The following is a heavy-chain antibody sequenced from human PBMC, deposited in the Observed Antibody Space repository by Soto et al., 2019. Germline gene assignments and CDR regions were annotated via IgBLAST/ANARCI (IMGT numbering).Heavy chain of an antibody. CDR1: AASSHRSTYY. D-gene: IGHD2-2*01. V-gene: IGHV4-39*01. Sequence: SEPRPFTCTLSAASSHRSTYYPSSVLQPTGKGLERTGCLYSNRTTYYTPSLKIRVTISVDPSKIQSSLTPSSVTAADTAVYYCAESNYQLLAEYWGQGTLVTVS. CDR3: AESNYQLLAEY. CDR2: LYSNRTT. J-gene: IGHJ4*02.